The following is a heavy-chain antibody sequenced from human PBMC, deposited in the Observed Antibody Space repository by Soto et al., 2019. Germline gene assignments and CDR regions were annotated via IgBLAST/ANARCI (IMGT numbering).Heavy chain of an antibody. Sequence: SETLSLTCAVYGGSFSGYYWSWIRQPPGKGLEWIGEINHSGSTNYNPSLKSRVTISVDTSKKQFSLKLSSVTAADTAVYYCARRVYCSSTSCSRKGAFDIWGQGTMVTVSS. CDR3: ARRVYCSSTSCSRKGAFDI. J-gene: IGHJ3*02. CDR1: GGSFSGYY. D-gene: IGHD2-2*01. CDR2: INHSGST. V-gene: IGHV4-34*01.